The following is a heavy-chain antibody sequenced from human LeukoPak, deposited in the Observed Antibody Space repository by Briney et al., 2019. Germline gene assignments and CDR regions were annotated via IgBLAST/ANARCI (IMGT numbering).Heavy chain of an antibody. Sequence: PSETLSLTCSVSGGSVSSYSYYWGWIRQPPGKGLEWIGSMFSSGNAYYNPSLKSRVTISVDTSKNQFSLKLSSVTAADTAVYYCARHSPVGIFYFDYWGQGTLVTVSS. CDR2: MFSSGNA. V-gene: IGHV4-39*01. D-gene: IGHD1-26*01. CDR1: GGSVSSYSYY. CDR3: ARHSPVGIFYFDY. J-gene: IGHJ4*02.